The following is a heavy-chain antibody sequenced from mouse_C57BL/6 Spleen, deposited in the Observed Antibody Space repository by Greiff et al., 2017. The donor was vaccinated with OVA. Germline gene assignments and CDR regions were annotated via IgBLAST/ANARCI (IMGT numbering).Heavy chain of an antibody. J-gene: IGHJ2*01. CDR1: GYAFSSSW. V-gene: IGHV1-82*01. CDR3: ARKATTAVGGFDY. Sequence: VQRVESGPELVKPGASVKISCKASGYAFSSSWMNWVKQRPGKGLEWIGRIYPGDGDTNYNGKFKGKATLTADKSSSTAYMQLSSLTSEDSAVYFCARKATTAVGGFDYWGQGTTLTVSS. CDR2: IYPGDGDT. D-gene: IGHD1-1*01.